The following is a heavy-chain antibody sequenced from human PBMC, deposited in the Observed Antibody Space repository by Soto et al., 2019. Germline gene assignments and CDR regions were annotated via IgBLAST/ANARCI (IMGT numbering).Heavy chain of an antibody. CDR2: IKSKTDGGTT. CDR3: TTDGSIALQASFLYYDSTDAFDI. Sequence: GGSLRLSCAASGFTFSNAWMNWVRQAPGKGLEWVGRIKSKTDGGTTDYAAPVKGRFTISRDDSKNTLYLQMNSLKTEDTAVYYCTTDGSIALQASFLYYDSTDAFDIWGQGTMVTVSS. V-gene: IGHV3-15*07. J-gene: IGHJ3*02. CDR1: GFTFSNAW. D-gene: IGHD3-22*01.